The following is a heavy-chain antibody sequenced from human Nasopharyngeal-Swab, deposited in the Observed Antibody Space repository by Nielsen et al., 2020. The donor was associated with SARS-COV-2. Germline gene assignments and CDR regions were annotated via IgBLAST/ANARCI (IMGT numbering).Heavy chain of an antibody. V-gene: IGHV1-2*02. CDR2: INPNSGGT. CDR1: GYTFTGYY. J-gene: IGHJ6*02. Sequence: ASVKVSCTASGYTFTGYYMHWVRQAPGQGLEWMGWINPNSGGTNYAQKFQGRVTMTRDTSISTAYMELSRLRSDDTAVYYCARVPRYCSSTSCYAEPYYYYYGMDVWGQGTTVTVSS. D-gene: IGHD2-2*01. CDR3: ARVPRYCSSTSCYAEPYYYYYGMDV.